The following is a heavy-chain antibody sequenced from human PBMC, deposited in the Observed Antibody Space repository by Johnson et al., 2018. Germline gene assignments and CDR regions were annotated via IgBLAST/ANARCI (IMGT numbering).Heavy chain of an antibody. CDR2: IRNKANSYST. V-gene: IGHV3-72*01. D-gene: IGHD2-2*01. CDR1: GFTFSDHY. J-gene: IGHJ6*02. Sequence: EVQLVESGGGLVQPGGSLRLSCVASGFTFSDHYMDWVRQTPGKGLEWVGRIRNKANSYSTEYAASVRDRFTISGDDSKNTLYLQMSSLKIEDTALYYCARALGHCGRTSCSEYLYYGLDVWGQGTTVTVSS. CDR3: ARALGHCGRTSCSEYLYYGLDV.